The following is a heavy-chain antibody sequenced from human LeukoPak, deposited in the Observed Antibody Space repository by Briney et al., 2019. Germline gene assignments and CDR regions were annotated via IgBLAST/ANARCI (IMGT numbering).Heavy chain of an antibody. D-gene: IGHD2-21*01. CDR3: ARVAYTKVFDP. V-gene: IGHV1-18*01. CDR1: GYTFTNFG. J-gene: IGHJ5*02. CDR2: ISGYDGKT. Sequence: ASVKVSCKGSGYTFTNFGVTWVRQAPGPGLEWVGWISGYDGKTRYAQKLQGRVTMTTDISTTTAHMELRSLRSDDTAVYYCARVAYTKVFDPWGQGTLVTVSS.